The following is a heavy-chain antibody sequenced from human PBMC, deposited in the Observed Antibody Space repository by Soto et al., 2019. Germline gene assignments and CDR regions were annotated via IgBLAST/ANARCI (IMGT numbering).Heavy chain of an antibody. CDR1: GGSISSYY. CDR3: ARVSNYDFWSGYYVFDP. J-gene: IGHJ5*02. CDR2: IYYSGST. V-gene: IGHV4-59*08. D-gene: IGHD3-3*01. Sequence: SETLSLTCTVSGGSISSYYWSWIRQPPGKGLEWIGYIYYSGSTNYNPSHKSQVTISVDTSKNQFSLKLSSVTAADTVVYYCARVSNYDFWSGYYVFDPWGQGTLVTVS.